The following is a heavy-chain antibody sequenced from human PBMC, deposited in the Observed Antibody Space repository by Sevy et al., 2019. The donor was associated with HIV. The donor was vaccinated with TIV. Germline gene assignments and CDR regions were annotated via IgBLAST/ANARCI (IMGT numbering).Heavy chain of an antibody. CDR3: ARFRVSTTTVTINDAFDI. D-gene: IGHD4-17*01. Sequence: ASVKVSCKASGYTFTSYGISWVRQAPGQGLEWMGWISAYNGNTNYAQKLQGRVTMTTDTSTSTAYMGLRSLRSDDTAVYYCARFRVSTTTVTINDAFDIWGQGTMVTVSS. CDR1: GYTFTSYG. CDR2: ISAYNGNT. J-gene: IGHJ3*02. V-gene: IGHV1-18*01.